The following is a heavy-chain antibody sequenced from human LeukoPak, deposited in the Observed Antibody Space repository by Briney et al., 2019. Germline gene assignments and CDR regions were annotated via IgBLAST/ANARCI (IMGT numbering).Heavy chain of an antibody. CDR2: INSDSSII. J-gene: IGHJ4*02. V-gene: IGHV3-74*01. CDR3: AGDGPCINGVCYTDFDY. Sequence: GGSLRLSCGAYGFAFSSHWMNWVRQAPGKGLVWVSGINSDSSIINYSDYMKCRFTMSSDNAKKTLHLQMNSLRGEDNAVYYCAGDGPCINGVCYTDFDYWGQGTLVTVSS. CDR1: GFAFSSHW. D-gene: IGHD2-8*01.